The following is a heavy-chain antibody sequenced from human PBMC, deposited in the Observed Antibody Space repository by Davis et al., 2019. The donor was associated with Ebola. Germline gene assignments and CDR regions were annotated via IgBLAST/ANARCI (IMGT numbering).Heavy chain of an antibody. J-gene: IGHJ4*02. CDR3: ARFLIVATIVDY. CDR1: GGSFSGYY. Sequence: MPSETLSLTCAVYGGSFSGYYWSWIRQPPGKGLEWIGEINHSGSTNYNPSLKSRVTISVDTSKNQFSLKLSSVTAADTTVYYCARFLIVATIVDYWAREPWSPSPQ. V-gene: IGHV4-34*01. CDR2: INHSGST. D-gene: IGHD5-12*01.